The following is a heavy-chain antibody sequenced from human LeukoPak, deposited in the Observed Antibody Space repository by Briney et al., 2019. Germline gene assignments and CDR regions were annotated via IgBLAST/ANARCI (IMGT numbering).Heavy chain of an antibody. D-gene: IGHD3-10*01. J-gene: IGHJ4*02. CDR2: INDSGST. CDR3: ARAVHYSGTSDQYTGGWYYFDF. CDR1: GDSMDNYY. V-gene: IGHV4-59*01. Sequence: SETLSLTCNVFGDSMDNYYWSWIRQPPGKGLEWIGNINDSGSTNSNPSLKSRATISVDMSRKHFFLDLSSVTAADTAVYYCARAVHYSGTSDQYTGGWYYFDFWGQGTLVTVSS.